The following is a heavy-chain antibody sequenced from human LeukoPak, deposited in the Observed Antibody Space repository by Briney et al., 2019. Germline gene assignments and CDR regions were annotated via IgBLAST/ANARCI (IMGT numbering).Heavy chain of an antibody. CDR2: ISYDGSNK. V-gene: IGHV3-30-3*01. CDR3: ARAPYGDYAWSPHPFDY. Sequence: GGSLRLSCAASGFTFSSYAMHWVRQAPGKGLEWVAVISYDGSNKYYADSVKGRFTISRDNSKNTLYLQMNSLRAEDTAVYYCARAPYGDYAWSPHPFDYRGQGTLVTVSS. D-gene: IGHD4-17*01. J-gene: IGHJ4*02. CDR1: GFTFSSYA.